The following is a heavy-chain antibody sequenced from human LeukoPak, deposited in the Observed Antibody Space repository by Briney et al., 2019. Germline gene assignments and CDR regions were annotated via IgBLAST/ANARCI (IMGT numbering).Heavy chain of an antibody. CDR1: GGTFSSYA. Sequence: ASVKVSCKASGGTFSSYAISWVRQAPGQGLEWMGGIIPIFGTANYAQKFQGRVTITADESTSTAYMELSSLRSEDTAVYYCASIQRPLGEPYYYYYGVDVWGQGTTVTVSS. D-gene: IGHD1-26*01. CDR3: ASIQRPLGEPYYYYYGVDV. CDR2: IIPIFGTA. V-gene: IGHV1-69*13. J-gene: IGHJ6*02.